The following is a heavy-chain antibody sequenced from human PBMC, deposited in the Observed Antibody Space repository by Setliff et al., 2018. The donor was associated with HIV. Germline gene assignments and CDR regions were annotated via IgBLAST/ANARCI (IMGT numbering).Heavy chain of an antibody. V-gene: IGHV1-2*06. CDR3: ASKGGSGNYPDSDAFDI. CDR1: GYTFNGYY. Sequence: ASVKVSCKASGYTFNGYYMNWVRQAPGQGLEWMGQINPDSGGTNYAQKFQGRVTMTRDTSTSTVYMELRSLRSEDTAIYYCASKGGSGNYPDSDAFDIWGQGTLVTVSS. CDR2: INPDSGGT. D-gene: IGHD3-10*01. J-gene: IGHJ3*02.